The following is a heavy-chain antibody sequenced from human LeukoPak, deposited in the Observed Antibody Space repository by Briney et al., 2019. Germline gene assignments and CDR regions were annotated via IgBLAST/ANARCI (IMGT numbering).Heavy chain of an antibody. Sequence: GGSLRLSCAASGFTFDDYAMHWVRQAPGKGLEWVSLISWDGGSTYYADSVKGRFTISRDNSKNSLYLQMNSLRAEDTALYYCAKDISSGYGNYYYYYYMDVWGKGTTVTVSS. D-gene: IGHD3-22*01. CDR1: GFTFDDYA. V-gene: IGHV3-43D*03. CDR3: AKDISSGYGNYYYYYYMDV. CDR2: ISWDGGST. J-gene: IGHJ6*03.